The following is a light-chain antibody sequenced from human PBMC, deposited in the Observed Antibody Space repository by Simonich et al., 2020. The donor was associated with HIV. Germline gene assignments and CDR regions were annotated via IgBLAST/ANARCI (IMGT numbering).Light chain of an antibody. CDR2: AAS. Sequence: DIQLTQSPSFLSASVGDRVTVTCRASQGISSFLAWYQQKPGKAPKLLIYAASTLQSGGPSRFSGSGSGTDFTLTISSLQPEDFATYYCLQDYNYPRTFGRGTKVDIK. V-gene: IGKV1-9*01. CDR3: LQDYNYPRT. CDR1: QGISSF. J-gene: IGKJ1*01.